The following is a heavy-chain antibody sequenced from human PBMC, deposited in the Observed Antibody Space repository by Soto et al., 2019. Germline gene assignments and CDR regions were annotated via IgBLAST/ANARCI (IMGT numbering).Heavy chain of an antibody. CDR3: AKDMPPNNDILTGYYSGFDY. D-gene: IGHD3-9*01. CDR1: GFIFSNYA. J-gene: IGHJ4*02. CDR2: ILFDGRNE. V-gene: IGHV3-30*18. Sequence: QVQLVESGGGVVQPGRSLRLSCAASGFIFSNYAMHWVRQAPGKGLEWVAVILFDGRNEYYADSVKGRFIISRDNSKNTLYLQMNSLRPEDTAVYYCAKDMPPNNDILTGYYSGFDYWGQGTLVTVSS.